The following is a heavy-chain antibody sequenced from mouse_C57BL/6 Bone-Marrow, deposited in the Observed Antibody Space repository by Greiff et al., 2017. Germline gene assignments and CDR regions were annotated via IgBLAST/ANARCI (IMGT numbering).Heavy chain of an antibody. Sequence: VKLMESGPGLVQPSQSLSITCKVSGFSLTSYGVHWVRQSPGKGLEWLGVIWRGGSTDYNEAFMSRLSITKDNSKSQVFFKMNSLQADDTAIYYCAKNSGLWTWFAYWGQGTLVTVSA. D-gene: IGHD1-1*02. J-gene: IGHJ3*01. V-gene: IGHV2-5*01. CDR1: GFSLTSYG. CDR3: AKNSGLWTWFAY. CDR2: IWRGGST.